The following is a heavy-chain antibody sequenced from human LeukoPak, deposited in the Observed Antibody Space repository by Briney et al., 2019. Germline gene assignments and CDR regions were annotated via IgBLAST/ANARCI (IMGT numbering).Heavy chain of an antibody. CDR1: GFTFSSYA. CDR2: ISGSGSST. J-gene: IGHJ4*02. Sequence: PGGSLRLSCAASGFTFSSYAMSWVRQAPGKGLEWVSAISGSGSSTYYADSVKGRFTISRDNSKNTLYLQMNSLRAEDTAVYYCAKDPSFIAVAPTLDYWGQGTLVTVSS. V-gene: IGHV3-23*01. D-gene: IGHD6-19*01. CDR3: AKDPSFIAVAPTLDY.